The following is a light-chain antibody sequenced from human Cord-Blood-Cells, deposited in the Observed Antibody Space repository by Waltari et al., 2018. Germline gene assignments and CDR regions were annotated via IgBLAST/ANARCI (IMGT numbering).Light chain of an antibody. CDR2: GAS. V-gene: IGKV3-15*01. J-gene: IGKJ4*01. CDR3: QQYHNWPLS. CDR1: QSVSSN. Sequence: DIVMTHSPATLSVSPGERATVTCRTSQSVSSNLAWYQQKPGQAPRLLIYGASTRAPGNPARFSGGGSGTEFTLTISSLQSGDFAVYYCQQYHNWPLSFGGGTKVEIK.